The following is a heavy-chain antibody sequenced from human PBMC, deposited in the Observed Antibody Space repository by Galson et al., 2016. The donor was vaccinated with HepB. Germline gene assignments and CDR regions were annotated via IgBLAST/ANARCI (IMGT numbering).Heavy chain of an antibody. Sequence: SLRLSCAASGFTFGDYGMSWVRQAPGKGLEWVSAISWDSGGIDYADSVKGRFTISRDNSKNPLYLQMNSLRAEDTACYYCLKEPGIYLGGHSCGHCHNYKNPLNLQMDNLKDEDYAVNYWPKDPRRILGGTVVGDYYYYYLDVWGKGTTVIVSS. CDR2: ISWDSGGI. CDR1: GFTFGDYG. V-gene: IGHV3-9*01. J-gene: IGHJ6*03. CDR3: LKEPGIYLGGHSCGHCHNYKNPLNLQMDNLKDEDYAVNYWPKDPRRILGGTVVGDYYYYYLDV. D-gene: IGHD4/OR15-4a*01.